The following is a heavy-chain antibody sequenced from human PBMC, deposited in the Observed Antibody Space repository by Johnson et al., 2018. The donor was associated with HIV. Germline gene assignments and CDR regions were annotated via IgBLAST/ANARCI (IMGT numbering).Heavy chain of an antibody. CDR3: ATSSPTVTTNAFDI. J-gene: IGHJ3*02. Sequence: VQLVESGGGVVQPGGSLRLSCAASGFTVSSNYMSWVRQAPGKGLEWVSVIYSGGSTYYADSVKGRFTISRDNSKNTLYLQMNSLRAEDTAVYYCATSSPTVTTNAFDIWGQGTMVTVS. CDR2: IYSGGST. V-gene: IGHV3-66*01. CDR1: GFTVSSNY. D-gene: IGHD4-17*01.